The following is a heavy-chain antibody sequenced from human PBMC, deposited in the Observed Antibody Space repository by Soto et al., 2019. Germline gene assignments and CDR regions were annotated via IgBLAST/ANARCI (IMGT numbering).Heavy chain of an antibody. CDR2: IKSKTDGETT. Sequence: PGGSLRLSCAASGFTFSNAWMSWVRQAPGKGLEWVGRIKSKTDGETTDYAAPVKGRFTISRDDSKNTLYLQMNSLKTEDTAVYYCTTDPVTAIPYWGQGTLVTVSS. V-gene: IGHV3-15*01. J-gene: IGHJ4*02. CDR3: TTDPVTAIPY. CDR1: GFTFSNAW. D-gene: IGHD2-21*02.